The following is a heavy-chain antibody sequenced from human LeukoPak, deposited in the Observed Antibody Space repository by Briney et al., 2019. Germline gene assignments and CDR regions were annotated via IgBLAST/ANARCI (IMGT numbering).Heavy chain of an antibody. CDR2: VYGGDTT. Sequence: GGSLRLSCAASGFTVSSNYMSWVRQAPGKGLEWVSVVYGGDTTYYADSVKGRFTISRDNSKNTLYLQMNSLRAEDTAVYYCARDAHTGSGTYWGGVDYYYGLDVWGQGTTVTVSS. CDR3: ARDAHTGSGTYWGGVDYYYGLDV. CDR1: GFTVSSNY. V-gene: IGHV3-66*01. D-gene: IGHD3-10*01. J-gene: IGHJ6*02.